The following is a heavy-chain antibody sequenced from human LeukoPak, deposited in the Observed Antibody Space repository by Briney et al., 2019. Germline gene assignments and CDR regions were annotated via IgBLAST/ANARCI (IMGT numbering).Heavy chain of an antibody. CDR1: GFTLSSYN. J-gene: IGHJ4*02. V-gene: IGHV3-21*01. Sequence: GGSLRLSCAASGFTLSSYNMKWVRQAPGKGLEWVSSISTSSSYIYYADSVKGRFTISRDNAKNSLYLQMNSLRAEDTAVYYCAREALYDFWSGYSNDYWGQGTLVTVSS. CDR3: AREALYDFWSGYSNDY. CDR2: ISTSSSYI. D-gene: IGHD3-3*01.